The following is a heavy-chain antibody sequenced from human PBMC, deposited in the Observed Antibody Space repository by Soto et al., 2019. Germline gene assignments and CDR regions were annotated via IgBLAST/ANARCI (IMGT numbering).Heavy chain of an antibody. V-gene: IGHV3-48*02. CDR1: GFTFSSYS. Sequence: GGSLRLSCVSFGFTFSSYSMNWVRQAPGKGLEWVSYINSGGHSIFYADSVKGRFTVSRDNAKNSLYLQMNSLRDEDTAVYYCAREPPYGDYTLDIWGHGAMVTVSS. CDR3: AREPPYGDYTLDI. CDR2: INSGGHSI. D-gene: IGHD4-17*01. J-gene: IGHJ3*02.